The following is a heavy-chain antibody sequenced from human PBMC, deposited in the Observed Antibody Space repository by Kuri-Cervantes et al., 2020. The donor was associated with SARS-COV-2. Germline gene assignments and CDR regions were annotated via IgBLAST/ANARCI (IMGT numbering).Heavy chain of an antibody. D-gene: IGHD3-3*01. CDR2: MNPNSGNT. J-gene: IGHJ4*02. CDR3: ASGRYYDFWSGYYPFDY. Sequence: ASVKVSCKASGGTFTSYDINWVRQATGQGLEWMGWMNPNSGNTGYAQKFQGRVTITRNTSISTAYMELSSLRSEDTAVYYCASGRYYDFWSGYYPFDYWGQGTLVTVSS. CDR1: GGTFTSYD. V-gene: IGHV1-8*03.